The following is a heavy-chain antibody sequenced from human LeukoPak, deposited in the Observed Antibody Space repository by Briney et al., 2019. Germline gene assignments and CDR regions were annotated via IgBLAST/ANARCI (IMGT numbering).Heavy chain of an antibody. CDR3: VRGALPGDNWYFDL. Sequence: GGSLRLSCETSGFPFSAYDMHWVRQAPGKGLEWVSAFGSAGDTYYPGAVRGRFTISRDYAKNSLYLQMNSLRTGDTAVYFCVRGALPGDNWYFDLWGRGTLVTV. CDR2: FGSAGDT. CDR1: GFPFSAYD. J-gene: IGHJ2*01. V-gene: IGHV3-13*01.